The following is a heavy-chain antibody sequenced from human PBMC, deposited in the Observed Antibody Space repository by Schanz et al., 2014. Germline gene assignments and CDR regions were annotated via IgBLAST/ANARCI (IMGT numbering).Heavy chain of an antibody. J-gene: IGHJ4*02. Sequence: EVQLVESGGGLVQPGGSLRLSCAASGFTFSNYDMHWVRQAIGKGLEWVSGIGPASDPYYAGSVKGRFTISRENGKNSLYLQMDSLRGDDTAVYYCARDGIAATTDFEYWGQGVLVTVSS. D-gene: IGHD1-1*01. CDR1: GFTFSNYD. CDR3: ARDGIAATTDFEY. CDR2: IGPASDP. V-gene: IGHV3-13*05.